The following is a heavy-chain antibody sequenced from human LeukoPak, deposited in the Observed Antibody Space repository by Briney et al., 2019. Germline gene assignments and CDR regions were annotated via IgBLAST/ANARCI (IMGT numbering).Heavy chain of an antibody. CDR2: INPNSGGT. Sequence: GASVKVSCKASGYTFTGYYMHWVRQAPGQGLEWMGWINPNSGGTSYAQKFQGRVTMTRDTSISTAYMELSSLRSDDTAVYYCARDGSGSYHYYYGMDVWGQGTTVTVSS. D-gene: IGHD3-10*01. J-gene: IGHJ6*02. V-gene: IGHV1-2*02. CDR1: GYTFTGYY. CDR3: ARDGSGSYHYYYGMDV.